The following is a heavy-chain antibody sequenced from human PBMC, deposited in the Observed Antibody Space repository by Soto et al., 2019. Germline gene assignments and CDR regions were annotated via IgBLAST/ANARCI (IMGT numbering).Heavy chain of an antibody. CDR3: ATVRSRWNIDY. V-gene: IGHV4-39*02. D-gene: IGHD6-13*01. Sequence: LETLSLTCTVSGPSISSSTYYWGWIRQPPGKGLEWIGSVYYSENTYYNPSLKSRVTISVDTSKNLFSLQLTSVTAADTAVYYCATVRSRWNIDYWGQGTLVTVSS. CDR2: VYYSENT. J-gene: IGHJ4*02. CDR1: GPSISSSTYY.